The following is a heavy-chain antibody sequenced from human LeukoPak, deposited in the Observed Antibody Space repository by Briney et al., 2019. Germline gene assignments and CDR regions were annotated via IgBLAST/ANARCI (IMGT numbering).Heavy chain of an antibody. CDR2: MNPNNSDI. CDR1: GYTFTSYH. D-gene: IGHD1-14*01. CDR3: VRVPPGTTIYAY. Sequence: ASVTVSCKASGYTFTSYHINWVRQATGQGLEWVGWMNPNNSDIGYAQKFQGRVTMTRNTSIGTAYMELISLRSEDTAIYYCVRVPPGTTIYAYWGQGTLVTVSS. V-gene: IGHV1-8*01. J-gene: IGHJ4*02.